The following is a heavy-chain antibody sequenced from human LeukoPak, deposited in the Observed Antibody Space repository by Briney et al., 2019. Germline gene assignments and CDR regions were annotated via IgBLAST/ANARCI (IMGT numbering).Heavy chain of an antibody. D-gene: IGHD3-22*01. V-gene: IGHV3-9*03. J-gene: IGHJ6*03. CDR1: GFTFDDYG. CDR3: AKGGVDSSGYYSGNYYYYYMDV. CDR2: ISWNSGSI. Sequence: GGSLRLSCTASGFTFDDYGMSWVRQAPGKGLEWVSGISWNSGSIGYADSVKGRFTISRDNAKNSLYLQMNSLRAEDMALYYCAKGGVDSSGYYSGNYYYYYMDVWGKGTTVTVSS.